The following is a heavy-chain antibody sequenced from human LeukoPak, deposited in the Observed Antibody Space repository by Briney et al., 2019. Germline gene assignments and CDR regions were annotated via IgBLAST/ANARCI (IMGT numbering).Heavy chain of an antibody. Sequence: GGSLRLSCAASGFLFSSYSINWVRQAPGKGLEWVSPISGTSSYIYYADSVRGRFTISRDNAENSLYLQMDSLRGEDTAVYYCARVLVGATAAFDIWGQGTIVTVSS. CDR1: GFLFSSYS. J-gene: IGHJ3*02. CDR3: ARVLVGATAAFDI. CDR2: ISGTSSYI. V-gene: IGHV3-21*01. D-gene: IGHD1-26*01.